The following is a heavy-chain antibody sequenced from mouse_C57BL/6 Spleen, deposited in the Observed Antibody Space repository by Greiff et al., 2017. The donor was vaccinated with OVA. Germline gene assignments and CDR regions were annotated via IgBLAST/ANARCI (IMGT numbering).Heavy chain of an antibody. CDR3: ARGVFITTVVARDYYAMDY. Sequence: QVQLKQPGAELVKPGASVKMSCKASGYTFTSYWITWVKQRPGQGLEWIGDIYPGSGSTNYNEKFKSKATLTVDTSSSTAYMQLSSLTSEDSAVYYCARGVFITTVVARDYYAMDYWGQGTSVTVSS. V-gene: IGHV1-55*01. CDR1: GYTFTSYW. CDR2: IYPGSGST. D-gene: IGHD1-1*01. J-gene: IGHJ4*01.